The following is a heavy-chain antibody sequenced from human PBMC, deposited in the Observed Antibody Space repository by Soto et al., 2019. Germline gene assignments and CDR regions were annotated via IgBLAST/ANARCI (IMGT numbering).Heavy chain of an antibody. CDR2: IYYSGST. V-gene: IGHV4-30-4*01. D-gene: IGHD3-10*01. J-gene: IGHJ6*02. CDR3: ARDEWFGDVKDV. CDR1: GGSISSGDYY. Sequence: SETPSLTCTVSGGSISSGDYYWSWIRRPPGKGLEWIGYIYYSGSTYYNPSLKSRVTISVDTSKNQFSLKLSSVTAADTAVYYCARDEWFGDVKDVWGQGTTVTVSS.